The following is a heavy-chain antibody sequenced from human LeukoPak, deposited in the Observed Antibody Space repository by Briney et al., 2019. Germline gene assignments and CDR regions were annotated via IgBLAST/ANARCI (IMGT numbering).Heavy chain of an antibody. V-gene: IGHV7-4-1*02. CDR1: GYTFTSYA. CDR3: ARDSGITGTTASDY. D-gene: IGHD1-7*01. Sequence: ASVKVSCKASGYTFTSYAMNWVRQAPGQGLEWMGWINTNTGNPTYAQGFTGRFAFSLDTSVSTAYLQISSLKAEDTAVYYCARDSGITGTTASDYWGQGTLVTVSS. CDR2: INTNTGNP. J-gene: IGHJ4*02.